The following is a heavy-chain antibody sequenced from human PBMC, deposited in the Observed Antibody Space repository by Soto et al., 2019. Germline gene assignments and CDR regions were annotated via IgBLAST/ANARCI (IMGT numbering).Heavy chain of an antibody. V-gene: IGHV3-23*01. D-gene: IGHD3-3*01. CDR1: GFSFSSSA. Sequence: AGGFLRLSCAASGFSFSSSAMSWVRQTPGKGLEWISAISGSGGGGSTYYADSVKGRFTISRDNSKNTLYLQMNSLTADDTALYHCATGPTIFGVVIRLYNYYGLDVWGQGTTVTVSS. J-gene: IGHJ6*02. CDR3: ATGPTIFGVVIRLYNYYGLDV. CDR2: ISGSGGGGST.